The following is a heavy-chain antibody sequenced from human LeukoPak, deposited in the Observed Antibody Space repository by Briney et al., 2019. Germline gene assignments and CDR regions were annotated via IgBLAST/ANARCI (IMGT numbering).Heavy chain of an antibody. CDR2: FDPEDGET. CDR1: GYTLTELS. V-gene: IGHV1-24*01. Sequence: ASVTVSCKVSGYTLTELSMHWVRQAPGKGLEWMGGFDPEDGETIYAQKFQGRVTMTEDTSTDTAYMELSSLRSEDTAVYYCATVVNHGDYHLRPFDYWGQGTLVTVSS. J-gene: IGHJ4*02. CDR3: ATVVNHGDYHLRPFDY. D-gene: IGHD4-17*01.